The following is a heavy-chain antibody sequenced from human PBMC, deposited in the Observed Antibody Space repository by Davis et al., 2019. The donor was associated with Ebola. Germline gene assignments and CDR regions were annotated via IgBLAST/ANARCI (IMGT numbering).Heavy chain of an antibody. D-gene: IGHD6-19*01. Sequence: SETLSLTCTVSGGSISSYYWSWIRQPPGEGLEWIGYIFSSGSTEYNPSLKSRVTISVDTSKNQFSLKLSSVTAADTAVYYCARPQLQRRYSSGWYDAFDIWGQGTMVTVSS. CDR3: ARPQLQRRYSSGWYDAFDI. J-gene: IGHJ3*02. CDR1: GGSISSYY. CDR2: IFSSGST. V-gene: IGHV4-4*08.